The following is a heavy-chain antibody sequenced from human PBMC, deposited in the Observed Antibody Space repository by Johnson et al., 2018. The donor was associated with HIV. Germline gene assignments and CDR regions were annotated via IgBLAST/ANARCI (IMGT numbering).Heavy chain of an antibody. V-gene: IGHV3-72*01. CDR3: VRVGPTLYDAFDI. CDR2: VRNKGQRYST. Sequence: VQLVESGGGVVRPGGSLRLSCAASGFTFNDYGMTWVRQAPGKGLEWVGRVRNKGQRYSTSYAASVKGRFTFSRDDLKKSLFLQMNRLKTEDSAVYYCVRVGPTLYDAFDIWGQGTTVTVSS. J-gene: IGHJ3*02. CDR1: GFTFNDYG. D-gene: IGHD2-15*01.